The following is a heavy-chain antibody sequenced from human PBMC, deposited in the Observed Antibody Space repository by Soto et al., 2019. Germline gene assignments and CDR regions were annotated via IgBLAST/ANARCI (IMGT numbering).Heavy chain of an antibody. CDR2: ISGSGGST. CDR1: GFTFSSYA. V-gene: IGHV3-23*01. CDR3: ARPWGSHYWYFDL. Sequence: PGGSLRLSCAASGFTFSSYAMSWVRQAPGKGLEWVSAISGSGGSTYYADYVKGRFTISRDNSKNTLYQQMNSLRADDMAVYYCARPWGSHYWYFDLWGRGTLVTVSS. J-gene: IGHJ2*01. D-gene: IGHD3-16*01.